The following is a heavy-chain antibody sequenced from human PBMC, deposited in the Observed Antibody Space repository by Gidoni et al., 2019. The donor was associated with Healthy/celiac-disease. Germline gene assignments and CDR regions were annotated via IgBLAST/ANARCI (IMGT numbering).Heavy chain of an antibody. CDR3: ARDLGYDYVWGSYRYANNWFDP. D-gene: IGHD3-16*02. Sequence: EVQLVESGGGLVKPGGSLRLSCAASGFTFSSYSMNWVRQAPGKGLELVSSISSSSSYIYYADSVKGRFTISRDNAKNSLYLQMNSLRAEDTAVYYCARDLGYDYVWGSYRYANNWFDPWGQGTLVTVSS. J-gene: IGHJ5*02. CDR1: GFTFSSYS. CDR2: ISSSSSYI. V-gene: IGHV3-21*01.